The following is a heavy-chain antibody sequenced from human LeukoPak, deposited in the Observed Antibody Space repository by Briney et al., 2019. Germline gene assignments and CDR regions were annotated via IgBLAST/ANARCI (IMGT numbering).Heavy chain of an antibody. CDR3: ATDQALYYYDSSGYLLDP. CDR2: FDPEDGET. Sequence: SCAASGFTFSSYAMHWVRQAPGKGLEWMGGFDPEDGETIYAQKFQGRVTMTEDTSTDTAYMELSSLRSEDTAVYYCATDQALYYYDSSGYLLDPWGQGTLVTVSS. J-gene: IGHJ5*02. CDR1: GFTFSSYA. V-gene: IGHV1-24*01. D-gene: IGHD3-22*01.